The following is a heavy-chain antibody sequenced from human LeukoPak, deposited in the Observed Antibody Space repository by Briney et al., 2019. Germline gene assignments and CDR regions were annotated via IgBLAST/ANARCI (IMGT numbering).Heavy chain of an antibody. J-gene: IGHJ4*02. CDR3: AKNLGPYDFWSGYYTLYYFDY. CDR1: GFTFSSYA. D-gene: IGHD3-3*01. V-gene: IGHV3-23*01. CDR2: ISGSGGST. Sequence: GRSLRLSCAASGFTFSSYAMSWVRQAPGKGLEWVSAISGSGGSTYYADSVKGRFTISRDNSKNTLYLQMNSLRAEDTAVYYCAKNLGPYDFWSGYYTLYYFDYWGQGTLVTVSS.